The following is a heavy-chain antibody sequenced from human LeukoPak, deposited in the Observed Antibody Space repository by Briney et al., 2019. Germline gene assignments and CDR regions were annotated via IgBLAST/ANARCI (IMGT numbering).Heavy chain of an antibody. Sequence: PSETLSLTCAVYGGSFSGYYWSWIRQPPGKGLEWIGEINHSGSTNYNPSLKSRVTISVDTSKNQFSLKLSSVTAADTAVYYCARLTYYYGSRSAYGMDVWGQGTTVTVSS. D-gene: IGHD3-10*01. CDR1: GGSFSGYY. V-gene: IGHV4-34*01. J-gene: IGHJ6*02. CDR2: INHSGST. CDR3: ARLTYYYGSRSAYGMDV.